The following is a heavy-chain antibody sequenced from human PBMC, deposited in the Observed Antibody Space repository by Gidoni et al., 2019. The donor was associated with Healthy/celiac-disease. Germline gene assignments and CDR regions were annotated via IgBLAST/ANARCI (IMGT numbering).Heavy chain of an antibody. Sequence: EVQLVESGGGLVQPGGSLRLSCAASGFPFGSYEMNWVRQAPGKGLEWVSYISSSGSTIYYADSVKGRFTISRDNAKNSLYLQMNSLRAEDTAVYYCARVKYYDSSGTFDYWGQGTLVTVSS. V-gene: IGHV3-48*03. J-gene: IGHJ4*02. CDR2: ISSSGSTI. CDR3: ARVKYYDSSGTFDY. D-gene: IGHD3-22*01. CDR1: GFPFGSYE.